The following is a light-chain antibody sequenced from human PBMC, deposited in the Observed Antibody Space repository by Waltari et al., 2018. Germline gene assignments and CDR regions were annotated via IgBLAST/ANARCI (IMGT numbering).Light chain of an antibody. Sequence: QSALTQPPSASGSPGQPVTIPCTGTSTDVGGYAYVSWYPPHPGKAPKVIIYEVDKRPSGVPDRFSGSKAGNTASLTVSGLQADDEADYYCSSYAGSNNLVFGGGTKLTVL. CDR2: EVD. J-gene: IGLJ2*01. V-gene: IGLV2-8*01. CDR3: SSYAGSNNLV. CDR1: STDVGGYAY.